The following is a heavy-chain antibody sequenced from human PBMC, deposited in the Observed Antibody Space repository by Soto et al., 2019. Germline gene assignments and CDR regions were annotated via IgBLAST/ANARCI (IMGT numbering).Heavy chain of an antibody. J-gene: IGHJ5*02. CDR1: GYTFTSYG. D-gene: IGHD6-13*01. CDR2: ISGYNGNT. V-gene: IGHV1-18*01. Sequence: ASVKVSCKASGYTFTSYGFSWVRQAPGQGLEWMGWISGYNGNTNYAQKFQGRVTMTTDTSTTTAYMELRSLRSDDTAVYYCARSLPSSFSSSYRFDPWGQGTLVTVSS. CDR3: ARSLPSSFSSSYRFDP.